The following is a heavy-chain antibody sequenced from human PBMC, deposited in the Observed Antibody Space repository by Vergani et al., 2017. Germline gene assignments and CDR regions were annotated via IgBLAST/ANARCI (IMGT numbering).Heavy chain of an antibody. D-gene: IGHD2-2*02. V-gene: IGHV1-18*04. CDR3: ARDRRVVPAAIRYYYYGMDV. CDR1: GYTFTSYG. Sequence: QVQLVQSGAEVKKPGASVKVSCKASGYTFTSYGISWVRQAPGQGLEWMGWISAYNGNTNYAQKLQGRVTMTTDTSTITAYMELRSLRSDDTAVYYCARDRRVVPAAIRYYYYGMDVWGQGTTVTVSS. J-gene: IGHJ6*02. CDR2: ISAYNGNT.